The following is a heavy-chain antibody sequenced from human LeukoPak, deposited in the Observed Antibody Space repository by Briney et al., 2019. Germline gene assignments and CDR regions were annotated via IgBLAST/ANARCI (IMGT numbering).Heavy chain of an antibody. Sequence: PGESLKISCKGSGYIFSTYLIGWVRQEPGKGLEWMGIIYPGDSDTRYSPSFQGHVTISADKSISTAYLQWSSLKASDTAMYYCARRRSDYDFGDAFDIWGQGTMVTVSS. CDR2: IYPGDSDT. J-gene: IGHJ3*02. CDR1: GYIFSTYL. CDR3: ARRRSDYDFGDAFDI. V-gene: IGHV5-51*01. D-gene: IGHD3-3*01.